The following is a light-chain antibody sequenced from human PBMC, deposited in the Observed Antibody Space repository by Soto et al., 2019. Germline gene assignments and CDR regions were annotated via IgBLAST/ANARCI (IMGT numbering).Light chain of an antibody. J-gene: IGLJ2*01. V-gene: IGLV2-8*01. Sequence: QSALTQPPSASGSPGQSVTISCTGTSIDVGYYDYVSWYQQHPGKAPKLMIYDVTKRPSGVPDRFSGFKSGNTASLTVSGLQAEDDADYYCNSYSGDNTLVFGGGTKLTVL. CDR2: DVT. CDR1: SIDVGYYDY. CDR3: NSYSGDNTLV.